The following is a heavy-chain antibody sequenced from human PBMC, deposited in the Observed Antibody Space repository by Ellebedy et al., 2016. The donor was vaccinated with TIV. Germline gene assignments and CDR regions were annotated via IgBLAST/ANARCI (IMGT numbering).Heavy chain of an antibody. CDR3: SRDHNWAFDY. CDR2: MSSTGDI. Sequence: GESLKISCTASGFTFSRYSMNWVRQAPGKGLEWIAYMSSTGDIYYADSVRGRSTISRDYARNSLFLQMNSLRAEDAAVYYCSRDHNWAFDYWGQGTLVTVSS. J-gene: IGHJ4*02. V-gene: IGHV3-48*01. CDR1: GFTFSRYS. D-gene: IGHD5-24*01.